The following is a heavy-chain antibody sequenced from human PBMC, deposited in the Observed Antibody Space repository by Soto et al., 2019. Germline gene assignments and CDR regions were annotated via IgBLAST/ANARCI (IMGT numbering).Heavy chain of an antibody. J-gene: IGHJ4*02. CDR2: FDPEDGET. CDR3: ATFELVPGTPKYDY. V-gene: IGHV1-24*01. D-gene: IGHD6-13*01. CDR1: GYTLTELS. Sequence: ASVKVYCKVSGYTLTELSMHWVRQAPGKGLEWMGGFDPEDGETIYAQKFQGRVTMTEDTSTDTAYMELSSLRSEDTAVYYCATFELVPGTPKYDYWGQGTLVTVSS.